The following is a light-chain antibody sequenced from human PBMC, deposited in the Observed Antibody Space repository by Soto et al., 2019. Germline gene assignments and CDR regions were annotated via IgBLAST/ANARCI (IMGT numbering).Light chain of an antibody. CDR3: QQYNNWPRT. CDR1: QSVSNSF. J-gene: IGKJ1*01. Sequence: EVVLTQSPGTLSLSPGERASLSCRASQSVSNSFLAWYQQKAGQSPRLLIYAASARAIGIPDRFSGSGSGTDFTLTISRLEPEDFAVYYCQQYNNWPRTFGQGTKVEIK. CDR2: AAS. V-gene: IGKV3-20*01.